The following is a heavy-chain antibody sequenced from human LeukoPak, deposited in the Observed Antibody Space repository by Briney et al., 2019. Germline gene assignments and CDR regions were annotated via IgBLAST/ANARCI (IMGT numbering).Heavy chain of an antibody. CDR3: ARSYVYDFWSGYSAFDY. CDR1: GGSFSGYY. V-gene: IGHV4-34*01. J-gene: IGHJ4*02. Sequence: PSETLSLTCAVYGGSFSGYYWSWIRQPPGKGLEWIGEINHSGSTNYNPSLKSRVTISVDTSKNQFSLKLSSVTAADTAVYYCARSYVYDFWSGYSAFDYWGQGTLVTVSS. CDR2: INHSGST. D-gene: IGHD3-3*01.